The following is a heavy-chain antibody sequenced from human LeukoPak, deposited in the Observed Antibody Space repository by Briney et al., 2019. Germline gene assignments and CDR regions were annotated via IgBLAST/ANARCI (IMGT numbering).Heavy chain of an antibody. J-gene: IGHJ4*02. V-gene: IGHV3-21*01. CDR2: ISSSSSYI. CDR3: AREDYYGSGSYYDFDY. Sequence: PGGSLRLSCAASGFTFSSYAMSWVRQAPGKGLEWVSSISSSSSYIYYADSVKGRFTISRDNAKNSLYLQMNSLRAEDTAVYYCAREDYYGSGSYYDFDYWGQGTLVTVSS. D-gene: IGHD3-10*01. CDR1: GFTFSSYA.